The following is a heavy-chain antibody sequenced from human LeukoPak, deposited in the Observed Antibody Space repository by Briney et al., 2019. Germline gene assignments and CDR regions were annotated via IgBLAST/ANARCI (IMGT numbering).Heavy chain of an antibody. D-gene: IGHD6-13*01. CDR3: ARSASSWYPYYYYYYMDV. CDR1: GFTFSSYW. Sequence: GGSLRLSCAASGFTFSSYWTSWVRQAPGKGLEWVANIKQDGSEKYYVDSVKGRFTISRDNAKNSLYLQMNSLRAEDTAVYYCARSASSWYPYYYYYYMDVWGKGTTVTVSS. V-gene: IGHV3-7*01. J-gene: IGHJ6*03. CDR2: IKQDGSEK.